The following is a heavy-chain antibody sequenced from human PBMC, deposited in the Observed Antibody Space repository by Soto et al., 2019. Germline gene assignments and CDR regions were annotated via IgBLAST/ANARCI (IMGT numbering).Heavy chain of an antibody. CDR3: ARVIQWLVPRGAFDI. D-gene: IGHD6-19*01. CDR1: GFTFSRYW. CDR2: IQQDGSEK. J-gene: IGHJ3*02. V-gene: IGHV3-7*05. Sequence: EVQLVESGGGLVQPGGSLRLSCAASGFTFSRYWMSWVRQAPGKGLEWVANIQQDGSEKYYVDSVKGRFTISRDNAKNSLYLQMNSLRAEDTAVYYCARVIQWLVPRGAFDIWGQGTMVTVSS.